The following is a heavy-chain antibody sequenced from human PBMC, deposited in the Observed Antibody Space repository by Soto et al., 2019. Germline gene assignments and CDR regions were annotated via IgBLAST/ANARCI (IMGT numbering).Heavy chain of an antibody. CDR2: IYYSGRT. CDR1: GASINSDDSY. J-gene: IGHJ5*02. Sequence: SETLSLTCVVSGASINSDDSYWGWLRQPPGKGLEWIGTIYYSGRTYYNPSLKSRVTILVDTSKNQFSLNLSPVTAADTAVYYCARSFSTSAIPNWFDPWGQGTLVTVSS. CDR3: ARSFSTSAIPNWFDP. D-gene: IGHD6-6*01. V-gene: IGHV4-39*01.